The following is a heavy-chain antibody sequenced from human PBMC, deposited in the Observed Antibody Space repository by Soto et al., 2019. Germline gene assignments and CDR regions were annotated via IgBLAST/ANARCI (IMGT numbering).Heavy chain of an antibody. CDR2: ISPWKGNT. CDR1: GYNFMPYG. CDR3: ARDLDPSGSYSSDD. J-gene: IGHJ4*01. Sequence: ASVKVSCKASGYNFMPYGVNWVRQAPGQGLEWMGWISPWKGNTNYAQSFQGRVTMTTDTSTSTAYMELRSLTSDDTAVYYCARDLDPSGSYSSDDWGAVTLVTVS. V-gene: IGHV1-18*04. D-gene: IGHD3-10*01.